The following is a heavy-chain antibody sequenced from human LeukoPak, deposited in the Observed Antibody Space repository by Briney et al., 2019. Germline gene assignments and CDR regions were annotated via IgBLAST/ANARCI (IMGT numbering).Heavy chain of an antibody. CDR3: AGQVGARIRYYYTSGLDV. Sequence: SETLSLTCTVSGGSISSSSYYWGWIRQPPGKGLEWIGSIYYSGSTYYNPSFKSRVTISLDTSKNEFSLRLKSLTAADTAVYYCAGQVGARIRYYYTSGLDVWGQGTMVTVSS. J-gene: IGHJ6*02. CDR1: GGSISSSSYY. V-gene: IGHV4-39*07. D-gene: IGHD1-26*01. CDR2: IYYSGST.